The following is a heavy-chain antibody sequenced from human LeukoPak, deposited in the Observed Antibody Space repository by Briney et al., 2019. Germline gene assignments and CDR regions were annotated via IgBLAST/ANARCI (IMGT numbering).Heavy chain of an antibody. CDR1: KFTFSHYG. CDR3: AKDAQRGFDYSNSLDK. D-gene: IGHD4-11*01. J-gene: IGHJ4*02. CDR2: IWNDGSSQ. Sequence: GGSLRLSCAASKFTFSHYGMHWVRQTPGRGLEWVAVIWNDGSSQYYADSVKGRFTISRDNSQNMLFLQMNSLRPEDTAVYYXAKDAQRGFDYSNSLDKWGQGTLVTVSS. V-gene: IGHV3-33*03.